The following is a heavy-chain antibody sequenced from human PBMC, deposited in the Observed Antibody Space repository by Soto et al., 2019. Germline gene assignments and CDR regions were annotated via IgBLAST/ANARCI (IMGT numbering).Heavy chain of an antibody. V-gene: IGHV3-30*03. Sequence: GGSLRLSCATSGFVSNDYDIHWVRQAPGKGLAWLASISYDGRNKYYADSVKGRFTISRDNSKNTLSLQINSLGAEDTAVYYCSRGIKGGLDAWGPGTLVTVAS. D-gene: IGHD2-21*01. CDR1: GFVSNDYD. CDR2: ISYDGRNK. CDR3: SRGIKGGLDA. J-gene: IGHJ5*02.